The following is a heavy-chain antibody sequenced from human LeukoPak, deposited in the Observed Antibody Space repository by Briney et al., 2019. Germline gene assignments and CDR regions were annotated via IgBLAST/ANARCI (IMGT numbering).Heavy chain of an antibody. D-gene: IGHD3-22*01. CDR3: AKMASYYYDSSDQDYFDY. J-gene: IGHJ4*02. CDR1: GFTFSSYA. CDR2: ISGSGGST. V-gene: IGHV3-23*01. Sequence: GGSLRLSCAASGFTFSSYAMSWVRQASGKGLEWVSAISGSGGSTYYADSVKGRFTISRDNSKNTLYLQMNSLRAEDTAVYYCAKMASYYYDSSDQDYFDYWGQGTLVTVSS.